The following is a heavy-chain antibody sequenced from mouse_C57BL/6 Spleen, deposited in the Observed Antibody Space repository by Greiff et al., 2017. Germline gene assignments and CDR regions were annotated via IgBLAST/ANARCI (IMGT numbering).Heavy chain of an antibody. V-gene: IGHV1-61*01. CDR3: ARRNDYDGDWFAY. CDR1: GYTFTSYW. J-gene: IGHJ3*01. D-gene: IGHD2-4*01. CDR2: IYPSDSET. Sequence: QVQLQQPGAELVRPGSSVKLSCKASGYTFTSYWMDWVKQRPGQGLEWIGNIYPSDSETHYNQKFKDKATLTVDKSSSTAYMQLSSLTSEDSAVYYCARRNDYDGDWFAYWGQGTLVTVSA.